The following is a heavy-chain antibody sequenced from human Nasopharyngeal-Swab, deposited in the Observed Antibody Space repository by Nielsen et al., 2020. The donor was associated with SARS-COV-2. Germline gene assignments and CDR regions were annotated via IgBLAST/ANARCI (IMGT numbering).Heavy chain of an antibody. D-gene: IGHD1-7*01. V-gene: IGHV1-18*01. Sequence: ASVKVSCKASGYTFTTYVISWVRQAPGQGLEWMGWLSAYNGNRNYAQKFQGRVTMTTDTSTSTAYMEFRSLRSDDTALYYCARVWEDWNYGDYWGQGTLVTVSS. CDR2: LSAYNGNR. J-gene: IGHJ4*02. CDR3: ARVWEDWNYGDY. CDR1: GYTFTTYV.